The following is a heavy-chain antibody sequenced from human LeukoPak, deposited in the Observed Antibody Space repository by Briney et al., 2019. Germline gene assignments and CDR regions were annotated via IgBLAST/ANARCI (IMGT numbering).Heavy chain of an antibody. J-gene: IGHJ5*02. V-gene: IGHV4-39*01. CDR3: ARAYSTYEFDP. CDR1: GGSISSSSYY. D-gene: IGHD4-11*01. CDR2: IYYSGST. Sequence: PSETLSLTCTVSGGSISSSSYYWGWIRQPRGKGLEWIGSIYYSGSTYYNPSLKSRVTISADTSKNQFSLKLSSVTAADTAVYYCARAYSTYEFDPWGQGTLVTVSS.